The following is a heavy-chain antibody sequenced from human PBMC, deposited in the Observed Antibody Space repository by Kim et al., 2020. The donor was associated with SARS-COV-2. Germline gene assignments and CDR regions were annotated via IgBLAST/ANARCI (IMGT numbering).Heavy chain of an antibody. CDR2: IYNGGST. V-gene: IGHV3-53*01. J-gene: IGHJ4*02. CDR3: SRKGNFCY. Sequence: GGSLRLSCAASGFIVSSYYMNWVRQAPGKGLEWVSAIYNGGSTNYADSVKGRFTISRDNSTNTPYLQINSLRAEETAAYYCSRKGNFCYWGQGTLVTVSS. CDR1: GFIVSSYY.